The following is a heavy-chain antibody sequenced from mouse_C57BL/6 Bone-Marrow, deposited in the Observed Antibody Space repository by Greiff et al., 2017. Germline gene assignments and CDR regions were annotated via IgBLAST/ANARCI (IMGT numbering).Heavy chain of an antibody. D-gene: IGHD1-1*01. CDR2: IYPRSGNT. V-gene: IGHV1-81*01. CDR1: GYTFTSYG. J-gene: IGHJ4*01. Sequence: QVQLQQSGAELARPGASVKLSCKASGYTFTSYGISWVKQRTGQGLEWIGEIYPRSGNTYYNEKFKGTATLTADKSSRTAYMELRSLTSEDSAVYVCAREGYYGNYAMDYWGQGTSVTVSS. CDR3: AREGYYGNYAMDY.